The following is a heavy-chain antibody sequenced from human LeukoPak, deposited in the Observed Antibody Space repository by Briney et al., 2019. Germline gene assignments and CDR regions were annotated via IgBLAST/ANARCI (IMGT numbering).Heavy chain of an antibody. Sequence: SETLSLTCTVSGSSVSSVSYYWSWIRQPPGKGLEWIGYIYYSGSSSYNPALKSRVTISLDTSKSQFSLKLSSVTAADTAIYYCARLYCSRTSCYYSNWGQGTLVTVSS. D-gene: IGHD2-2*01. CDR2: IYYSGSS. CDR3: ARLYCSRTSCYYSN. V-gene: IGHV4-61*01. J-gene: IGHJ4*02. CDR1: GSSVSSVSYY.